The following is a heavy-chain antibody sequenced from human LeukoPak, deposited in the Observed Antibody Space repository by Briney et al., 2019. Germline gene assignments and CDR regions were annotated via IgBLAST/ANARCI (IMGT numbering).Heavy chain of an antibody. Sequence: SQTLSLTCTVSGGSISSGDYYWSWIRQPPGKGLEWIGYIYYSGSTYYNPSLKSRVTISVDTSKNQFSLKLSSVTAADTAVYYCARADVDTAMDYGMDVWGQGTTVTVSS. J-gene: IGHJ6*02. CDR2: IYYSGST. CDR3: ARADVDTAMDYGMDV. CDR1: GGSISSGDYY. D-gene: IGHD5-18*01. V-gene: IGHV4-30-4*01.